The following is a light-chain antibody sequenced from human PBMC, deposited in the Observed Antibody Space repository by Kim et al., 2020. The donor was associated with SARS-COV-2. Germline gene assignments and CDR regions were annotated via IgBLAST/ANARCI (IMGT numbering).Light chain of an antibody. CDR2: AAS. Sequence: SVGDRVTITCRASQSISSYLNCYQQKPGKAPNLLIYAASSLQSGVPSRFSGSGSGTDFTLSISSLQPEDFATYYCQQSYSTPSITFGQGTRLEIK. CDR1: QSISSY. CDR3: QQSYSTPSIT. V-gene: IGKV1-39*01. J-gene: IGKJ5*01.